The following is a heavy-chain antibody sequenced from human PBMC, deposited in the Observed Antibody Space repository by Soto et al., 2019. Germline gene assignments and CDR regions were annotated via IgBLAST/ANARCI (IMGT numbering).Heavy chain of an antibody. Sequence: PGGSLRLSCTASGFTFGDYAMSWFRQAPGKGLEWVGFIRSKAYGGTTEYAASVKGRFTISRDDSKNTLYLQMNSLRAEDTAVYYCARDGIAPSGDYYYGMDVWGQGTTVTVSS. V-gene: IGHV3-49*03. CDR1: GFTFGDYA. CDR3: ARDGIAPSGDYYYGMDV. J-gene: IGHJ6*02. CDR2: IRSKAYGGTT. D-gene: IGHD3-10*01.